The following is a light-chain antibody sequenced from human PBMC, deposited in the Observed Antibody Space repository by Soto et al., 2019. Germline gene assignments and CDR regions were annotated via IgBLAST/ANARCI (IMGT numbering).Light chain of an antibody. Sequence: QSVLTQPASVSGFPGQSITISCTGTSSDIGGYNYVSWYQQHPGRAPKVIIYEVSNRASGVSNRFSGSKSGNTASLTISGLQVDDEADYYCNSYTTSSTRVFGGGTKLTVL. CDR2: EVS. CDR3: NSYTTSSTRV. CDR1: SSDIGGYNY. J-gene: IGLJ2*01. V-gene: IGLV2-14*01.